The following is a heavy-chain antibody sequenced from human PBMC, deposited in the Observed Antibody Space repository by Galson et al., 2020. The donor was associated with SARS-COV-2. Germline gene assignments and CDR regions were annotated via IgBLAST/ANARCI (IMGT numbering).Heavy chain of an antibody. CDR2: ISWNSGSI. D-gene: IGHD1-26*01. CDR3: ATEIVGATLDY. V-gene: IGHV3-9*01. CDR1: GFTFDDYA. J-gene: IGHJ4*02. Sequence: SLKISCAASGFTFDDYAMHWVRQAPGKGLEWVSGISWNSGSIGYADSVKGRFTISRDNAKNSLYLQMNSLRAEDTALYYCATEIVGATLDYWGQGTLVTVSS.